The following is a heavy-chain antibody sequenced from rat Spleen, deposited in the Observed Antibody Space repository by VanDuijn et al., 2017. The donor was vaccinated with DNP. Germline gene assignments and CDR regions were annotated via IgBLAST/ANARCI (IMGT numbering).Heavy chain of an antibody. CDR1: GFTFNDYW. CDR3: TTGVYGGYADWFTY. V-gene: IGHV5-31*01. D-gene: IGHD1-11*01. CDR2: ISTNGGNS. Sequence: EVQLVESGGDLVQPGGSLKLSCVASGFTFNDYWMTWIRQAPGKGLEWVSSISTNGGNSYYRDSVKGRFTISRDNAKNTQYLQMDSLRSEDTATYYCTTGVYGGYADWFTYWGQGTLVTVSS. J-gene: IGHJ3*01.